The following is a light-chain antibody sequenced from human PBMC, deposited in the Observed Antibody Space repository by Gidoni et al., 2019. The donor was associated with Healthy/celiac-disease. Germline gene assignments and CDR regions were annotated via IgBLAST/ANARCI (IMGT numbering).Light chain of an antibody. CDR2: KAS. CDR3: QQYYIYRT. CDR1: QTISNW. Sequence: DIQMAQSPSTLSASVGDRVTITCRASQTISNWLAWYQQKPGKAPKILIYKASSLESGVPSRFSGSGSGTEFTLTISSLQPDDFASYYCQQYYIYRTFGQXTKVEIK. J-gene: IGKJ1*01. V-gene: IGKV1-5*03.